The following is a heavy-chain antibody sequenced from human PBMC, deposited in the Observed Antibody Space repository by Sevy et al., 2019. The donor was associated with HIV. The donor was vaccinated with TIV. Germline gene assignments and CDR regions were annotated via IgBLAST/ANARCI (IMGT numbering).Heavy chain of an antibody. Sequence: RSLRLSCAASGFTFNTHAMHWIRQAPGKGLQWVALISYDRIIKYNADSVKGRLTISRDNSKNTLSLQMNSLRIVDAAVYYCAREGGDTRAWSPGNYWGQGTRVTVSS. CDR1: GFTFNTHA. CDR3: AREGGDTRAWSPGNY. J-gene: IGHJ4*02. D-gene: IGHD3-16*01. CDR2: ISYDRIIK. V-gene: IGHV3-30*04.